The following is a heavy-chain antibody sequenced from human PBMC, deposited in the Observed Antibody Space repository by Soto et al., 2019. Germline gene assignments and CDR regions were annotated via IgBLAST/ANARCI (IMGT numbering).Heavy chain of an antibody. D-gene: IGHD2-15*01. Sequence: QVQLVESGGGVVQPGRSLRLSCAASGFTFSSYGMHWVRQAPGKGLEWVAVISYDGSNKYYADSVKGPFTISRDNSKNTLYLQMNSLRAEDTAVYYCAKDAYCSGGSCYHYYNYYGMDVWGQGTTVTVSS. J-gene: IGHJ6*02. CDR1: GFTFSSYG. V-gene: IGHV3-30*18. CDR2: ISYDGSNK. CDR3: AKDAYCSGGSCYHYYNYYGMDV.